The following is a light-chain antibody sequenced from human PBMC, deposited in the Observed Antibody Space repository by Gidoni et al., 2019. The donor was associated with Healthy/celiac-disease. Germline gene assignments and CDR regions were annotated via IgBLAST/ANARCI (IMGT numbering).Light chain of an antibody. CDR1: QGISSY. J-gene: IGKJ2*01. CDR3: QQLNSYLPYT. CDR2: AAS. Sequence: DIQLTQSPSFLSASVGDRVTITCRASQGISSYLAWYQQKPGKAPKLLIYAASTLQSGVPSRFSGSGSGTEFTLTISSLQPEDFATYYCQQLNSYLPYTFGQXTKLEIK. V-gene: IGKV1-9*01.